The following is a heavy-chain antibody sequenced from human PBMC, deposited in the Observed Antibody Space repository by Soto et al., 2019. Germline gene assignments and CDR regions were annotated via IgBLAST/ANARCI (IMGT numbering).Heavy chain of an antibody. J-gene: IGHJ4*02. CDR1: GGSISSGGYS. CDR3: ARAEVDCSGGSCLGYYFDY. V-gene: IGHV4-30-2*01. Sequence: TSETLSLTCAVSGGSISSGGYSWSWIRQPPGKGLEWIGYIYHSGSTYYNPSLKSRVTISVDRSKNQFSLKLSSVTAADTAVYYCARAEVDCSGGSCLGYYFDYWGQGTLVTVSS. D-gene: IGHD2-15*01. CDR2: IYHSGST.